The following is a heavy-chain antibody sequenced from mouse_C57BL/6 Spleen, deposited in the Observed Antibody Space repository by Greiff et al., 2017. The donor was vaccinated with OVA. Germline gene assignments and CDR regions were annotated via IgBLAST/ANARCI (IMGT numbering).Heavy chain of an antibody. CDR3: ARIITTVVEYYYAMDY. CDR2: ISSGSSTI. CDR1: GFTFSDYG. V-gene: IGHV5-17*01. J-gene: IGHJ4*01. D-gene: IGHD1-1*01. Sequence: EVKLVESGGGLVKPGGSLKLSCAASGFTFSDYGMHWVRQAPEKGLEWVAYISSGSSTIYYADTVKGRFTISRDNAKNTLFLQMTSLRSEDTAMYYCARIITTVVEYYYAMDYWGQGTSVTVSS.